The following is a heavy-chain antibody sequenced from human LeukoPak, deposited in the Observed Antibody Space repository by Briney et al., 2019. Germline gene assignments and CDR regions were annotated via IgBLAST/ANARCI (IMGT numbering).Heavy chain of an antibody. V-gene: IGHV3-30*18. D-gene: IGHD3-10*01. CDR2: ISYDGSNK. CDR1: GFPLSSYG. J-gene: IGHJ6*02. CDR3: AKDRGYSDYYYGMDV. Sequence: PGTSLRLPCAAPGFPLSSYGMHWVRQAPAKGLERGAVISYDGSNKYYADSVKGRFTISRDNSKNTLYLQMNSLRAEDTAVYYCAKDRGYSDYYYGMDVWGQGTTVTVSS.